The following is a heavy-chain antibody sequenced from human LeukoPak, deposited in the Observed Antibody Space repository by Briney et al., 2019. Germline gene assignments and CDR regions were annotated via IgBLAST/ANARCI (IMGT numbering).Heavy chain of an antibody. D-gene: IGHD5-24*01. Sequence: PSETLSLTCTVSGGSISSYYWSWIRQPPGKGLEWIGSIYYSGSTYYNPSLKSRVTISVDTSKNQFSLKLSSVTAADTAVYYCARLVEMATLGFDYWGQGTLVTVSS. CDR1: GGSISSYY. CDR2: IYYSGST. V-gene: IGHV4-59*08. J-gene: IGHJ4*02. CDR3: ARLVEMATLGFDY.